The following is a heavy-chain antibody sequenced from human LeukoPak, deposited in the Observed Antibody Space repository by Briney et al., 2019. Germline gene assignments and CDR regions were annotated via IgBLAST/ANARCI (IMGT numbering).Heavy chain of an antibody. J-gene: IGHJ3*02. CDR2: ISSSSYI. D-gene: IGHD1-26*01. CDR1: GFTFSSYS. CDR3: ARVRATSVIGFDAFDI. Sequence: GGSLRLSCAASGFTFSSYSMNWVRQAPGKGLEWVSSISSSSYIYYADSVKGRFTISRDNAKNSLYLQMNSLRAEDTAVYYCARVRATSVIGFDAFDIWGQGTMVTVSS. V-gene: IGHV3-21*01.